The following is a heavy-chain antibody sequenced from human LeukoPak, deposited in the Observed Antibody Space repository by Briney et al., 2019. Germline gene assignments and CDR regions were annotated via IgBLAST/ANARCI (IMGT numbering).Heavy chain of an antibody. V-gene: IGHV3-21*01. CDR2: ISSSSSYI. CDR1: GFTFSSYS. Sequence: GGSLRLSCAASGFTFSSYSMNWVRQAPGKGLEWVSSISSSSSYIYYAGSVKGRFTISRDNAKNSLYLQMNSLRAEDTAVYYCASQRVQTDWSPGYFDYWGQGTLVTVSS. J-gene: IGHJ4*02. CDR3: ASQRVQTDWSPGYFDY. D-gene: IGHD3-9*01.